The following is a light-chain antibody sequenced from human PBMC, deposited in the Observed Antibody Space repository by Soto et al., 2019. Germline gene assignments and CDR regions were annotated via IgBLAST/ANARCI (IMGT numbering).Light chain of an antibody. CDR1: QSALYSSNNKNY. Sequence: DIVLTQSPDSLAVSLGERATINCKSSQSALYSSNNKNYLAWYQQKPGQPPKLLIYWASTRKSGVPDRFSGSGSGTDFTLTISSLQAEDVAVYYCQQYYSTPFTFGPGTKVDIK. CDR2: WAS. J-gene: IGKJ3*01. V-gene: IGKV4-1*01. CDR3: QQYYSTPFT.